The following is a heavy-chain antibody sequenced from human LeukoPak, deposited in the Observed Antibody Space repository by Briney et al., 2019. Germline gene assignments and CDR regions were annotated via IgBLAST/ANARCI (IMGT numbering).Heavy chain of an antibody. CDR1: GYRFYAYW. J-gene: IGHJ3*01. D-gene: IGHD3-22*01. CDR3: ARPNITSYYDSRGYDAFDA. CDR2: IYPDDSDT. V-gene: IGHV5-51*01. Sequence: GESLKISCKGSGYRFYAYWIAWVRQMPGKGLEWMGIIYPDDSDTRFSPSFQGQVTISADKSVRTAYLQWSSLRASDTAMYYCARPNITSYYDSRGYDAFDAWGQGTMVTVSS.